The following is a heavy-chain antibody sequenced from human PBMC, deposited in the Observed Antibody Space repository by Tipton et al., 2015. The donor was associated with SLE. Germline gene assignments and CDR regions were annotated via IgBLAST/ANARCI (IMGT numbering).Heavy chain of an antibody. CDR3: ARELRGPVAGNQEYFDL. D-gene: IGHD6-19*01. Sequence: SLRLSCAASGFTFSTYNMNWVRQAPGKGLEWISSISSSSTYIYYSDSVKGRFTISRDNAKKSLYLQMDSLRVYDTAVYYCARELRGPVAGNQEYFDLRGRGTLVTVSS. CDR1: GFTFSTYN. J-gene: IGHJ2*01. CDR2: ISSSSTYI. V-gene: IGHV3-21*01.